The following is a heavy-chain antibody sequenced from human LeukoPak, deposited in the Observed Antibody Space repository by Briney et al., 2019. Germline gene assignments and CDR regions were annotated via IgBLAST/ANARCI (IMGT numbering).Heavy chain of an antibody. CDR1: GGSISISSYY. CDR2: IYYSGST. V-gene: IGHV4-39*01. CDR3: ARRQIGGSYYWE. D-gene: IGHD1-26*01. J-gene: IGHJ4*02. Sequence: SETLSLTCTVSGGSISISSYYWGWIRQPPGKGLEWIGSIYYSGSTYYNPSLKSRVTISVDTSKNQFSLKLSSVTAADTAVYYCARRQIGGSYYWEWGQGTLVTVPS.